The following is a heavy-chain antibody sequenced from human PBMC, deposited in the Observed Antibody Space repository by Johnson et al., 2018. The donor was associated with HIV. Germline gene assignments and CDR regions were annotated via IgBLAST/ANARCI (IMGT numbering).Heavy chain of an antibody. Sequence: QVQLVESGGGLVKPGGSLRLSCAASGFTFSDYYMTWIRQAPGKGLEWFSYISSSCTTIYYTASVKGRFTVSRDHAKNSLYLQMDSLRDDDTAVYYCARDSIEMATKSEDAFDIWGQGTMVTVSS. J-gene: IGHJ3*02. V-gene: IGHV3-11*04. CDR2: ISSSCTTI. CDR3: ARDSIEMATKSEDAFDI. D-gene: IGHD5-24*01. CDR1: GFTFSDYY.